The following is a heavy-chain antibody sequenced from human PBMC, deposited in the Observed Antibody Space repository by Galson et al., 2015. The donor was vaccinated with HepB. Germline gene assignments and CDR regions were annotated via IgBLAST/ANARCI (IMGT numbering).Heavy chain of an antibody. CDR1: GFTFSNYW. CDR3: ARVARYCGGASCYGWFDP. J-gene: IGHJ5*02. D-gene: IGHD2-2*01. V-gene: IGHV3-74*01. CDR2: INTDGTFL. Sequence: SLRLSCAASGFTFSNYWMHWVRHTPGKGPVWISRINTDGTFLSYADSVKGRFTISRDNAKNTLYLQMNSLRAEDTAVYYCARVARYCGGASCYGWFDPWGQGTQVTVSS.